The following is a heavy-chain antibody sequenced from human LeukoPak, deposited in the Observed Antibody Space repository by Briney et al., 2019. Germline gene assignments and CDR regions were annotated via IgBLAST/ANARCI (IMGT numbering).Heavy chain of an antibody. CDR3: ARVFHDSSGYYPYYFDY. V-gene: IGHV1-18*01. D-gene: IGHD3-22*01. CDR2: ISAYNGNT. CDR1: GYTFTTYG. Sequence: GASVKVSCKASGYTFTTYGISWVRQAPGQGLEWMGWISAYNGNTSYAQKLQGRVTMTTDTPTSTAYMELRSLRSDDTAVYYCARVFHDSSGYYPYYFDYWGQGTLVTVSS. J-gene: IGHJ4*02.